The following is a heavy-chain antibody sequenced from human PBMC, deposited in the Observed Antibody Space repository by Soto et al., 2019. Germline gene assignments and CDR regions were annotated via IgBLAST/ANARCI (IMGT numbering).Heavy chain of an antibody. J-gene: IGHJ4*02. CDR2: IYHSGST. Sequence: SETLSLTCAVSGGSISSSNWWSWVRQPPGKGLEWIGEIYHSGSTNYNPSLKSRVTISVDKSKNQFSLKLSSVTAADTAVYYCASSVLRFLEWYFDYWGQGTLVTVSS. V-gene: IGHV4-4*02. CDR1: GGSISSSNW. D-gene: IGHD3-3*01. CDR3: ASSVLRFLEWYFDY.